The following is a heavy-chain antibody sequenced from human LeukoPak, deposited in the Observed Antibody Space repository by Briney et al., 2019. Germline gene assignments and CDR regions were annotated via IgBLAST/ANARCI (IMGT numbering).Heavy chain of an antibody. CDR3: VNSAMVQDFDY. Sequence: VASVKVSCKASGYTFTSYYMHWVRQAPGQGLEWMGIINPSGGSTSYAQKFQGRVTMTRDMSTSTVYMELSSLRSEDTAVYYCVNSAMVQDFDYWGQGTLVTVSS. J-gene: IGHJ4*02. CDR1: GYTFTSYY. V-gene: IGHV1-46*01. D-gene: IGHD5-18*01. CDR2: INPSGGST.